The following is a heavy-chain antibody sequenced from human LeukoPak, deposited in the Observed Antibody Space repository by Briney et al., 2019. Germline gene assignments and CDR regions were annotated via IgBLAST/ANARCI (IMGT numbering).Heavy chain of an antibody. CDR3: ARRGYASSWSFDY. Sequence: SLTLSLTCTVSGGSISGYYWNWVRQPPGKGLEWIGYIYYSGSTKYNPSLKSRVTISVDTSKNQFSLKLSSVTAADTAVYYCARRGYASSWSFDYWGQGTLVTVSS. CDR2: IYYSGST. V-gene: IGHV4-59*08. CDR1: GGSISGYY. D-gene: IGHD6-13*01. J-gene: IGHJ4*02.